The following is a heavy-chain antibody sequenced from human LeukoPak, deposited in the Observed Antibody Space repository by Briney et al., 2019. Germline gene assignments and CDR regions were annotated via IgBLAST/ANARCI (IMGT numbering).Heavy chain of an antibody. V-gene: IGHV4-59*01. Sequence: SETLSLTCSVSGGSISTYYCNWIRQSPGKGLEWIANIDNSGTAMYNPSLRSRITVSFDTSTNQFSLTMKSVTAADTAVYCCASLTYCGVGSARGWFDSWGQGTLVSVSS. CDR3: ASLTYCGVGSARGWFDS. D-gene: IGHD2-21*01. CDR2: IDNSGTA. J-gene: IGHJ5*01. CDR1: GGSISTYY.